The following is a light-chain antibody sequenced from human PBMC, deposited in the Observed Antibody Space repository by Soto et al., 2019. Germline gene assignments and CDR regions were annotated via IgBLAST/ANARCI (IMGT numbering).Light chain of an antibody. CDR1: SSNIGINT. Sequence: QSVLTQPTSASGTPGQTITISCSGGSSNIGINTISWYEHLPGTATRLLIYGNNNRPSGVPDRFSGSKSGTSASLAISGLQSEDEDHYYCATWADSLDVNVFGTGTKVAV. V-gene: IGLV1-44*01. J-gene: IGLJ1*01. CDR2: GNN. CDR3: ATWADSLDVNV.